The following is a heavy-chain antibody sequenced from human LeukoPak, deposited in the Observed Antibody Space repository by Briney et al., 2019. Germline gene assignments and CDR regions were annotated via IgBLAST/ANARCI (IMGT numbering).Heavy chain of an antibody. CDR3: ARDISHYGSGGRPYNWFDP. V-gene: IGHV1-8*03. D-gene: IGHD3-10*01. J-gene: IGHJ5*02. CDR1: GYTFTSYD. Sequence: SVKVSCKASGYTFTSYDIDWVRQATGQGLEWMVWMNPNSGNTGYAQKFQGRVTITRNTSISTAYMELSRLRSDDTAVYYCARDISHYGSGGRPYNWFDPWGQGTLVTVSS. CDR2: MNPNSGNT.